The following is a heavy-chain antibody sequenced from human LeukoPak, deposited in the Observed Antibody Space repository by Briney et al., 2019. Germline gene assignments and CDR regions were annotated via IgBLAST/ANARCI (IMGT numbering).Heavy chain of an antibody. Sequence: SETLSLTCTVSGGSISSSSYYWGWIRQPPGKGLEWIGSIYYSGSTYYNPSLKGRVTISVDTSKNQFSLKLSSVTAADTAVYYCAREIVVVAATPKNWFDPWGQGTLVTVSS. CDR3: AREIVVVAATPKNWFDP. V-gene: IGHV4-39*07. CDR1: GGSISSSSYY. CDR2: IYYSGST. J-gene: IGHJ5*02. D-gene: IGHD2-15*01.